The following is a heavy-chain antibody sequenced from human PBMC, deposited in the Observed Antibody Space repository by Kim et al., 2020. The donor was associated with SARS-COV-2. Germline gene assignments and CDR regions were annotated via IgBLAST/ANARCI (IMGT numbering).Heavy chain of an antibody. CDR1: GFTFSSYA. Sequence: GGSLRLSCAASGFTFSSYAMTWARQAPGKGLEWVSSITAGDERTYYADSVKGRFTISRDNSKNTLFLQMSSLRAEDTAVYYCAWPLFGEISPFDSWGQGTLVTVSS. D-gene: IGHD3-10*02. V-gene: IGHV3-23*01. CDR2: ITAGDERT. J-gene: IGHJ4*02. CDR3: AWPLFGEISPFDS.